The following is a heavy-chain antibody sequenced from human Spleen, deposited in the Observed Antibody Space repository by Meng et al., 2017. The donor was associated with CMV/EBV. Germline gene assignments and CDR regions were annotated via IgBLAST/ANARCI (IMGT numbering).Heavy chain of an antibody. Sequence: SVQVSCKASGGTFSDYAISWVRQAPGQGLEWMGGIIPILRTTNYAQIFQGRVTITTDESTSTAYMEVSSLKSEDTAVYYCAREGLGEAPDWSSPEYNWFDPWGQGTLVTVSS. V-gene: IGHV1-69*05. CDR1: GGTFSDYA. D-gene: IGHD3-16*01. J-gene: IGHJ5*02. CDR3: AREGLGEAPDWSSPEYNWFDP. CDR2: IIPILRTT.